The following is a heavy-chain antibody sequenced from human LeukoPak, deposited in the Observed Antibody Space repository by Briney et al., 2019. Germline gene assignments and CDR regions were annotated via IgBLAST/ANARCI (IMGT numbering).Heavy chain of an antibody. CDR2: IKQDGSEK. J-gene: IGHJ4*02. CDR1: GFTFSSYW. CDR3: ARSPYTSGWYGVGY. D-gene: IGHD6-19*01. V-gene: IGHV3-7*01. Sequence: GGSLRLSCAASGFTFSSYWMSRVRQAPGKGLEWVANIKQDGSEKYYVDSVKGRFTISRDNAKNSLYLQLNSLRAEDTAVYYCARSPYTSGWYGVGYWGQGTLVTVSS.